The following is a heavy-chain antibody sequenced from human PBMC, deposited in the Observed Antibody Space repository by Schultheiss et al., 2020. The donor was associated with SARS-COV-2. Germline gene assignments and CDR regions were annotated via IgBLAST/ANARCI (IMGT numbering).Heavy chain of an antibody. CDR3: AKELSRGDPNCSGGSCYFDY. J-gene: IGHJ4*02. Sequence: GGSLRLSCAASGFTFSSFGMHWVRQAPGKGLEWVAVIWYDGSNKYYSDSVKGRFTISRDNSKDTLYMQMNSLRAEDTAVYYCAKELSRGDPNCSGGSCYFDYWGQGTLVTVSS. V-gene: IGHV3-33*06. CDR2: IWYDGSNK. CDR1: GFTFSSFG. D-gene: IGHD2-15*01.